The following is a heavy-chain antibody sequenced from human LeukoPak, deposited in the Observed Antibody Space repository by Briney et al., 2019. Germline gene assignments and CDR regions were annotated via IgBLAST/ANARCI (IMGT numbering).Heavy chain of an antibody. V-gene: IGHV4-34*01. CDR3: ARVRIAVAGSGAYYYYYMDV. CDR1: GGSFSGYY. D-gene: IGHD6-19*01. CDR2: INHSGST. J-gene: IGHJ6*03. Sequence: PSETLSLTCAVYGGSFSGYYRSWIRQPPGKGLEWIGEINHSGSTNYNPSLKSRVTISVDTSKNQFSLKLSSVTAADTAVYYCARVRIAVAGSGAYYYYYMDVWGKGTTVTVSS.